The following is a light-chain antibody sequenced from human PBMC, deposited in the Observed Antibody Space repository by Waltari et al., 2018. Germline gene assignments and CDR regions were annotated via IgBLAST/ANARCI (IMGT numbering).Light chain of an antibody. CDR2: WAS. J-gene: IGKJ1*01. CDR3: QQHYTTPWT. CDR1: QFFIHSANNKNY. V-gene: IGKV4-1*01. Sequence: DIVMTQSPDSLAVSLGERATINCKSSQFFIHSANNKNYLTWYQHKPGPPPKMLISWASIRESGVPDRVTGSGSGTDFTLTISSLQAEDVAVYYCQQHYTTPWTFGQGTKVEIK.